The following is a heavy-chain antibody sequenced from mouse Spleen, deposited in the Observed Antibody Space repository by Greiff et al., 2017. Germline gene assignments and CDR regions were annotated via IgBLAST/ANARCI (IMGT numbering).Heavy chain of an antibody. CDR1: GFTFTDYY. CDR2: IRNKANGYTT. J-gene: IGHJ2*01. V-gene: IGHV7-3*01. CDR3: ARSNVYFDY. Sequence: EVQLVESGGGLVQPGGSLSLSCAASGFTFTDYYMSWVRQPPGKALEWLGFIRNKANGYTTEYSASVKGRFTISRDNSQSILYLQMNALRAEDSATYYCARSNVYFDYWGQGTTLTVSS.